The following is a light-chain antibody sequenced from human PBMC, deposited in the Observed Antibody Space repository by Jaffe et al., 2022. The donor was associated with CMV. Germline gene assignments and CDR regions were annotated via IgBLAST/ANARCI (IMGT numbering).Light chain of an antibody. CDR1: SASDF. CDR3: AIWDDTLRGPV. J-gene: IGLJ3*02. CDR2: RNR. Sequence: QAVLTQPPSASGTPGQRVTFSCSGSSASDFVYWYQHLPRTAPKLLIYRNRQRPSGVPDRFSASKSGSSASLAISGLRSEDEGDYYCAIWDDTLRGPVFGGGTKLTVL. V-gene: IGLV1-47*01.